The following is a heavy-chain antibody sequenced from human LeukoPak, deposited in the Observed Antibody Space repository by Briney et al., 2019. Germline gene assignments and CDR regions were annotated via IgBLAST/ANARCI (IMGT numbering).Heavy chain of an antibody. Sequence: SVKGSCKASGGTFSSYAISWVRQAPGQGLEWMGRIIPIFGTANYAQKFQGRVTITTDESTSTAYMELSSLRSEDTAVYYCASGYSYGPYYFDYWGQGTLVTVSS. CDR3: ASGYSYGPYYFDY. CDR2: IIPIFGTA. D-gene: IGHD5-18*01. V-gene: IGHV1-69*05. J-gene: IGHJ4*02. CDR1: GGTFSSYA.